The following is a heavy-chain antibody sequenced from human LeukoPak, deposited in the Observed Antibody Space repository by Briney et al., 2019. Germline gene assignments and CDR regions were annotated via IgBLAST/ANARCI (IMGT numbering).Heavy chain of an antibody. Sequence: GGSLRLSCAASGFTFSSNGMSWVRQAPGKGLEWVSAISGSGGSTYYADSVRGRFTISRDNSKNTLYLQMNSLRAEDTAVYYCAKDQEYSGSYYPFDYWGQGTLVTVSS. V-gene: IGHV3-23*01. CDR3: AKDQEYSGSYYPFDY. D-gene: IGHD1-26*01. J-gene: IGHJ4*02. CDR1: GFTFSSNG. CDR2: ISGSGGST.